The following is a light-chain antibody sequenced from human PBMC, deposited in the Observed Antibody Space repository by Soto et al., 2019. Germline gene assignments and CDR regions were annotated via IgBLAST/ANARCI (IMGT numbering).Light chain of an antibody. CDR3: QQRSDWPWT. CDR2: DVS. J-gene: IGKJ1*01. CDR1: ESVTDY. V-gene: IGKV3-11*01. Sequence: ESVFAQSPATLSLSPSERVTLSCRACESVTDYLAWYQQKPGQAPRLLVYDVSNRATGIPARFSGGGSGTDFTLTISNVEPEDFAVYYCQQRSDWPWTFGQGTNLDIK.